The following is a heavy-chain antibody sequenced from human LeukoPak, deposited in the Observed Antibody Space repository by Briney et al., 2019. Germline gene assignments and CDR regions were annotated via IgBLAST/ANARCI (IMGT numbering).Heavy chain of an antibody. CDR3: AREPYYDSSGYSPDY. V-gene: IGHV3-11*04. Sequence: GGSLRLSCAASGFTFSDHYMDWVRQAPGKGLEWVSSISRNGSTKYYADSVKGRFTISRDNAKNSLFLQMNSLRAEDTALYYCAREPYYDSSGYSPDYWGQGTLVTVSS. CDR1: GFTFSDHY. J-gene: IGHJ4*02. CDR2: ISRNGSTK. D-gene: IGHD3-22*01.